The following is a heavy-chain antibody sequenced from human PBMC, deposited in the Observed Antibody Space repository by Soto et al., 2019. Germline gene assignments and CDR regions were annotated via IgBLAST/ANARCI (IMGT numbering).Heavy chain of an antibody. D-gene: IGHD3-22*01. V-gene: IGHV1-69*01. CDR1: GGTFSSYA. Sequence: QVQLVQSGAEVKKPGSSVKGSCKASGGTFSSYAISWVRQAPGQGLEWMGGIIPILGTANYAKKFQGRVTITADESTSTAYMELSSLRCEDTAVYYCARGRRESSGYYAYFDYWGQGTLVTVSS. CDR2: IIPILGTA. CDR3: ARGRRESSGYYAYFDY. J-gene: IGHJ4*02.